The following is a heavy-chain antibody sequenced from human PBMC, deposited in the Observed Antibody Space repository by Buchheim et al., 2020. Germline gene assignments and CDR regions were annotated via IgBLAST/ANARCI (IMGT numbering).Heavy chain of an antibody. V-gene: IGHV4-34*01. Sequence: QVQLQQWGAGLLKPSETLSLTCAVYGGSFSGYYWSWIRQPPGKGLEWIGEINHSGSTNYNPSLKSRATISVDTSKNQFSLKLSSVTAADTAVYYRARAVAEVDIVVVPAAMYYYYYYYMDVWGKGTT. CDR3: ARAVAEVDIVVVPAAMYYYYYYYMDV. CDR1: GGSFSGYY. J-gene: IGHJ6*03. D-gene: IGHD2-2*03. CDR2: INHSGST.